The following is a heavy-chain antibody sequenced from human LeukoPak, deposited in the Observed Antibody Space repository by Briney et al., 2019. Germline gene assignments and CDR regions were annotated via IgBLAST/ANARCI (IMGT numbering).Heavy chain of an antibody. CDR2: INHRGST. V-gene: IGHV4-34*01. CDR1: GESFSGYY. D-gene: IGHD2-15*01. Sequence: ASETLSLTCAVYGESFSGYYWSWIRQSPGKGLEWIGEINHRGSTNYNPSLKSRVTVSVDTSKNQFSLKMTSVTAADTAIYYCARGGYWKFGYWGQGAQVTVSS. J-gene: IGHJ4*02. CDR3: ARGGYWKFGY.